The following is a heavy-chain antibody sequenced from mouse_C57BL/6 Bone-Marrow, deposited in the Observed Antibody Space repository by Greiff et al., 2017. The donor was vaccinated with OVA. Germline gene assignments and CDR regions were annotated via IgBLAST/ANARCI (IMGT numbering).Heavy chain of an antibody. CDR2: IDPENGDT. CDR3: TTWGTTAPFAY. V-gene: IGHV14-4*01. J-gene: IGHJ3*01. CDR1: GFNIKDDY. Sequence: EVQLQQSGAELVRPGASVKLSCTASGFNIKDDYMHWVKQRPEQGLEWIGWIDPENGDTEYASKFQGKATITADTSSNTAYLQLSSLTSEDTAVYYCTTWGTTAPFAYGGQGTLVTVSA. D-gene: IGHD1-2*01.